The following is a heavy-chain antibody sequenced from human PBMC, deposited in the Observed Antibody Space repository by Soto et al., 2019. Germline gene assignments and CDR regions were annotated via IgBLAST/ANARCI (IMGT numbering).Heavy chain of an antibody. V-gene: IGHV3-33*01. D-gene: IGHD2-21*02. CDR1: GFTFSSYG. J-gene: IGHJ2*01. CDR3: TRAASPYCGGDCYSGFDL. CDR2: IWFDGSNK. Sequence: QVQLVESGGGVVQPGRSLRLSCAASGFTFSSYGMHWVRQAPGKGLEWVAVIWFDGSNKYYADSVKGRFTISRDNCKNTLYLQMNSLRAEDTAVYYCTRAASPYCGGDCYSGFDLWGRGTLVTVSS.